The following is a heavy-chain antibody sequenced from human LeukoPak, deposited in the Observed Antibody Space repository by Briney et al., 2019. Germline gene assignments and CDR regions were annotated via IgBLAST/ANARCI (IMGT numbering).Heavy chain of an antibody. CDR2: INHSGST. D-gene: IGHD3-9*01. V-gene: IGHV4-34*01. J-gene: IGHJ4*02. CDR1: GGSFSGFY. Sequence: SETLSLTCAVYGGSFSGFYWSWIRQPPGKGLEGVGEINHSGSTNYNPSLKSRVTISVDTSKNQFSLKLSSVTAADTAVYYCARRDKDDILTGPFDYWGQGTLVTVSS. CDR3: ARRDKDDILTGPFDY.